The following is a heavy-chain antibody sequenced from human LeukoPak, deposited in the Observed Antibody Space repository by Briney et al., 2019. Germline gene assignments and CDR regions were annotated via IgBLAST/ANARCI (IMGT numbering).Heavy chain of an antibody. CDR1: GFTVSSNY. Sequence: PGGSLRLSCAASGFTVSSNYMSWVRQAPGKRLEWVSVIYSGGSTYYADSVKGRFTISRDNSKNTLYLQMNSLRAEDTAVYYCARVRSRDGYNYAFDIWGQGTMVTVSS. J-gene: IGHJ3*02. V-gene: IGHV3-66*01. D-gene: IGHD5-24*01. CDR2: IYSGGST. CDR3: ARVRSRDGYNYAFDI.